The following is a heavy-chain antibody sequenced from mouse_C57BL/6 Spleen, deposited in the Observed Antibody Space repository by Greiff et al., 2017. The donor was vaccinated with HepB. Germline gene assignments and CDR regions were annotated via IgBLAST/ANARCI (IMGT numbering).Heavy chain of an antibody. V-gene: IGHV14-2*01. D-gene: IGHD1-1*01. Sequence: EVQGVESGAELVKPGASVKLSCTASGFNIKDYYMHWVKQRTEQGLEWIGRIDPEDGETKYAPKFQGKATITADTSSNTAYLQLSSLTSENTAVYYCARSGGDYYGSVAMDYWGQGTSVTVSS. CDR2: IDPEDGET. CDR1: GFNIKDYY. J-gene: IGHJ4*01. CDR3: ARSGGDYYGSVAMDY.